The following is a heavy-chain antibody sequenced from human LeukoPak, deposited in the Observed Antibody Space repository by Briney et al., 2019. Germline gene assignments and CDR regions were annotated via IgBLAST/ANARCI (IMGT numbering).Heavy chain of an antibody. V-gene: IGHV1-18*01. CDR3: ARDYDYVWGSSGYYYGMDV. CDR1: GYTFTSYG. J-gene: IGHJ6*02. D-gene: IGHD3-16*01. CDR2: ISAYNGNT. Sequence: GASVKVSCKASGYTFTSYGISWVRQAPGQGLEWMGWISAYNGNTNYAQKLQGRVTMTTDTSTSTAYMELRSLRSDDTAVYYCARDYDYVWGSSGYYYGMDVWGQGTTVTVSS.